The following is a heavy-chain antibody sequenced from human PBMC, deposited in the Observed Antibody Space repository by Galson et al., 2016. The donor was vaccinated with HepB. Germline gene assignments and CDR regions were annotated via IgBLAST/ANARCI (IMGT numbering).Heavy chain of an antibody. CDR1: GFTLSSYS. CDR3: ARDHRGRWLTDYYYYYGLGV. Sequence: SLRLSCAASGFTLSSYSLNWVHQAPGKGLEWVSSISSSSTYIYYADPVRGRFTISRDNAKNSLHLQMNSLRAEDTAVYYCARDHRGRWLTDYYYYYGLGVGGQGTTVTVSS. V-gene: IGHV3-21*01. D-gene: IGHD6-19*01. J-gene: IGHJ6*02. CDR2: ISSSSTYI.